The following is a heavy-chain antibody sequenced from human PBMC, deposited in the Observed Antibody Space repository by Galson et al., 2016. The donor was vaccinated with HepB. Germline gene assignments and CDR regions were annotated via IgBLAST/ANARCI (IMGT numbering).Heavy chain of an antibody. CDR3: ARDSSPNILTTYYDAFDI. D-gene: IGHD3-9*01. Sequence: SLRLSCAASGFTFSVFAMSWVRQTPGKGLQWVSTISGTVGDTYYADSVQGRFIISRDDSKSTLYLQMNSLRAEDTAVYFCARDSSPNILTTYYDAFDIWGQGTRVTVSS. V-gene: IGHV3-23*01. CDR1: GFTFSVFA. CDR2: ISGTVGDT. J-gene: IGHJ3*02.